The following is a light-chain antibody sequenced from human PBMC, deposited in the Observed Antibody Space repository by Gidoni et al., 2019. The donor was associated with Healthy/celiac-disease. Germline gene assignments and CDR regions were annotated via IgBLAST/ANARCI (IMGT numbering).Light chain of an antibody. V-gene: IGLV7-46*01. J-gene: IGLJ1*01. CDR2: DTS. CDR1: TGAVTSGHS. CDR3: LLSYSGARGV. Sequence: QAVVTQEPSLTVSPGGTVTLTCGSSTGAVTSGHSPYWFQQKPGQAPRTLIYDTSNKHSWTPARFSGSLLGGKAALTLSGAQPEDEAEYYCLLSYSGARGVFGTGTKVTVL.